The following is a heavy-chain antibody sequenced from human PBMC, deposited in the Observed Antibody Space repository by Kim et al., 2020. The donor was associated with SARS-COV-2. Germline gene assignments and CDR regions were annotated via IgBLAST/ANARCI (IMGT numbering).Heavy chain of an antibody. D-gene: IGHD6-13*01. CDR1: GFTFDIYH. CDR3: ARHIAGSRYSFDF. J-gene: IGHJ4*02. V-gene: IGHV3-48*02. Sequence: GGSLRLSCAASGFTFDIYHMNWVHQAPGKGPEWLSHISPSGTITSYAASVRGRFTISTDNANNSLYLQMNSLRDDDTAVYYCARHIAGSRYSFDFWGLG. CDR2: ISPSGTIT.